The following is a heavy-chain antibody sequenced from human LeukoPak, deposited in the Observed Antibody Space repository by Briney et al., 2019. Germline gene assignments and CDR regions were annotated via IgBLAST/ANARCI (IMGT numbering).Heavy chain of an antibody. V-gene: IGHV3-53*01. D-gene: IGHD6-19*01. Sequence: GDSLRLSCAASGFTVSTNYISWVRQAPGKGLEWVSIIYSGGSTYYADSVKGRFTISRDNSKNTLYLQVNSLRDDDTAVYYCARAIVPTHASGWYYFDYWGQGSLVTVSS. CDR2: IYSGGST. J-gene: IGHJ4*02. CDR3: ARAIVPTHASGWYYFDY. CDR1: GFTVSTNY.